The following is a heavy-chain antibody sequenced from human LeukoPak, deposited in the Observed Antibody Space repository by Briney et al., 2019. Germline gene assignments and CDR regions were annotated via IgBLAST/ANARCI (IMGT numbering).Heavy chain of an antibody. Sequence: GGSLRLSCAASGFTFSSYSMNWARQAPGKGLEWVSYISYSSSTIYYADSVKGRFTISRDNAKNSLYLQMSSLRVEDTAVYYCTRDPRHFDSCGQGTLVTVSS. CDR2: ISYSSSTI. D-gene: IGHD6-6*01. V-gene: IGHV3-48*04. CDR3: TRDPRHFDS. J-gene: IGHJ5*01. CDR1: GFTFSSYS.